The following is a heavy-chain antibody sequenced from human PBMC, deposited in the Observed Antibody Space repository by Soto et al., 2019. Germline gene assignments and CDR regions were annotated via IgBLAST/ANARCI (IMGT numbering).Heavy chain of an antibody. J-gene: IGHJ4*02. D-gene: IGHD2-15*01. Sequence: SVKVSCKTSGYTFTSHGINWVRQAPGQGLEWMGWVSSYNDKTNYAQKFQGRVTMITDTSTSTAYMDLRSLRSDDTAMYYCARSCPGGPCYSIYWGQ. CDR2: VSSYNDKT. CDR3: ARSCPGGPCYSIY. CDR1: GYTFTSHG. V-gene: IGHV1-18*01.